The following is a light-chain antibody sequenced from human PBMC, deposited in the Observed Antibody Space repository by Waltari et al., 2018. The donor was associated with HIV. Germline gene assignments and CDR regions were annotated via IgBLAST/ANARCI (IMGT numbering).Light chain of an antibody. Sequence: QFTQSPSPLSPSVGHRVTITCRASQSISNWLAWYQQKPGKAPKLLIYKASSLESGVPSRFSGSGSGTEFTLTISSLQPDDFATYHCQQYNRYFSITFGQGTRLEIK. CDR3: QQYNRYFSIT. V-gene: IGKV1-5*03. CDR2: KAS. CDR1: QSISNW. J-gene: IGKJ5*01.